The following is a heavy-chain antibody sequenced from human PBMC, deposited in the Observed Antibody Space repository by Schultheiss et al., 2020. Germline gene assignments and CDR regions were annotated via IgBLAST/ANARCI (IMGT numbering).Heavy chain of an antibody. CDR3: VRDLRWHSSGWTDH. V-gene: IGHV3-38-3*01. J-gene: IGHJ4*02. D-gene: IGHD6-19*01. Sequence: GESLKISCAASGFTFDDYAMHWVRQAPGKGLEWVSSISGGSTTYAGSVKGRFTISRDNSKNTLYLQMNSLRAEDTAVYYCVRDLRWHSSGWTDHWGQGTLVTVSS. CDR2: ISGGST. CDR1: GFTFDDYA.